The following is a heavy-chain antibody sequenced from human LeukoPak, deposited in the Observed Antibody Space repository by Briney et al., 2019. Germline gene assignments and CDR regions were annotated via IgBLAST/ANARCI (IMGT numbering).Heavy chain of an antibody. J-gene: IGHJ4*02. V-gene: IGHV3-43*01. Sequence: GGSLRLSCAASGLTFDEYTMHWVRQGPGKGLEWVSLISRNGGTTKYADSVKGRFTISRDNSKNTLFLQMNSLRADDTAIYYCAKRDFWGQGTLVTVSS. CDR2: ISRNGGTT. CDR3: AKRDF. CDR1: GLTFDEYT.